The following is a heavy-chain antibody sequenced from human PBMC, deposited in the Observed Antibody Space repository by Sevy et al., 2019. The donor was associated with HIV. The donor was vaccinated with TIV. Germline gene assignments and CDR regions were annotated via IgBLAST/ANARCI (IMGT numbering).Heavy chain of an antibody. CDR2: ISSSSSYI. D-gene: IGHD3-22*01. CDR3: AGENYYDSTAYRFDY. J-gene: IGHJ4*02. V-gene: IGHV3-21*01. CDR1: GFIFSNYN. Sequence: GGSLRLSCAASGFIFSNYNMNWVCQAPGKGLEWVSSISSSSSYIYYADSVKGRFTISRDNAKNSLYLQMNSLRAEDTAVYYCAGENYYDSTAYRFDYWGQGTLVTVSS.